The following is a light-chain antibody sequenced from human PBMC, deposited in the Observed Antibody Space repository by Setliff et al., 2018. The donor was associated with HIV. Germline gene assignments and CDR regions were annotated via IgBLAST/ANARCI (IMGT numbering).Light chain of an antibody. Sequence: QSVLTQPASVSGSPGQSITISCTGTSSDVGSYNLVSWYQQHPGKAPKLIIYEGNKRPSGVSTRFSGSKSGNTASLTLPGLQAEDEADYYCCSFAGSSTSVFGTGTKVTVL. CDR1: SSDVGSYNL. CDR2: EGN. J-gene: IGLJ1*01. CDR3: CSFAGSSTSV. V-gene: IGLV2-23*01.